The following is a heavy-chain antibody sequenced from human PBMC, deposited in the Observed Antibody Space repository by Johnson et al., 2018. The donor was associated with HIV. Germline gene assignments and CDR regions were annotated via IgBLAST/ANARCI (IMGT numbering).Heavy chain of an antibody. CDR2: IKEDGSED. J-gene: IGHJ3*02. CDR1: GFTFSSYA. Sequence: VQLVESGGGVVQPGRSLRLSCAASGFTFSSYAMHWVRQAPGKGLEWLANIKEDGSEDYYVDSLKGRFTISRDNAKNSLYLQMNSLRAEDTAVYYCARDEVDDGAFDIWGQGTMVTVSS. V-gene: IGHV3-7*01. CDR3: ARDEVDDGAFDI. D-gene: IGHD2-2*01.